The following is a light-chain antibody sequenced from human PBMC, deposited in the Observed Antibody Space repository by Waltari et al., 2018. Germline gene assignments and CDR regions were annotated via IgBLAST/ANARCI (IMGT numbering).Light chain of an antibody. J-gene: IGKJ2*01. V-gene: IGKV3-20*01. Sequence: EIVLTQSPGTLSFSPGERATLSCRASQSVSSSYLAWYQQKPGQGPRLLTHGASSRATSIPDRFSGSGSGTDFTLTISRLEPEDFAVYYCQQYGRSWNTFGQGTKLEIK. CDR3: QQYGRSWNT. CDR1: QSVSSSY. CDR2: GAS.